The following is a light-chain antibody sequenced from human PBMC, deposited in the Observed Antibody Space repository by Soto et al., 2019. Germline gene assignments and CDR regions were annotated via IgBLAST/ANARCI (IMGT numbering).Light chain of an antibody. V-gene: IGLV2-14*01. Sequence: QYALTQPASVSGSPGQSITVSCTGTSSDVGGHNYVSWFQQHPGQAPKLLIYEVTTRPSGVSTRFSGSKSGNTASLTISGRQAEDEADYHCSSYSSSGTLFVFGTGTKLTVL. CDR3: SSYSSSGTLFV. CDR2: EVT. CDR1: SSDVGGHNY. J-gene: IGLJ1*01.